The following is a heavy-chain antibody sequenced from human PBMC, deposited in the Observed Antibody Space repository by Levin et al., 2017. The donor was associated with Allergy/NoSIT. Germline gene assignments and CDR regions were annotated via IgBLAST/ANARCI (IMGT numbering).Heavy chain of an antibody. CDR2: INPHSGAT. J-gene: IGHJ4*02. Sequence: GESLKISCKASGYTFTGYYIHWVRQAPGQGLEWMGWINPHSGATNFAQQFHGWVTMTRDTSVTTAYMQLSPMRSDDTAIYYCARAVGTTELDHWGQGTLVTVSS. V-gene: IGHV1-2*04. D-gene: IGHD1-14*01. CDR1: GYTFTGYY. CDR3: ARAVGTTELDH.